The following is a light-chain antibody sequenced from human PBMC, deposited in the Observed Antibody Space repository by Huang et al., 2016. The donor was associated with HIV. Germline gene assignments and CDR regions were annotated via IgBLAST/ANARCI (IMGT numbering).Light chain of an antibody. CDR2: NAS. V-gene: IGKV1-39*01. CDR3: QQSYNTPLT. Sequence: DIQMTQSPSSLSASVGNRVTISCRASQCISNYLHWYKVKPGKAPKLLIDNASSLRVGVPSRFSGSGSGTDFTLTISSLQPEDCATYYCQQSYNTPLTFGGGTKVEIK. J-gene: IGKJ4*01. CDR1: QCISNY.